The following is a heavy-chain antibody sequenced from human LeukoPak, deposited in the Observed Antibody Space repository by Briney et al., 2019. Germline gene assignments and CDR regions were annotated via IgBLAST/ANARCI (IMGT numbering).Heavy chain of an antibody. CDR3: ARGEGSYNYFDY. CDR2: INWNGGST. D-gene: IGHD1-26*01. J-gene: IGHJ4*02. Sequence: GGSLRLSCAASGFTFDDYGMSWVRQAPGKGLEWVSGINWNGGSTGYADSVKGRFTISRDNAKNSLYLHMDRPRSSDTAVYYCARGEGSYNYFDYWGQGTLVTVSS. V-gene: IGHV3-20*04. CDR1: GFTFDDYG.